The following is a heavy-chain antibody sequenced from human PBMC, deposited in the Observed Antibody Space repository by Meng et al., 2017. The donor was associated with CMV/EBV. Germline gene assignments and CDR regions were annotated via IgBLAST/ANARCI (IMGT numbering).Heavy chain of an antibody. J-gene: IGHJ4*02. Sequence: ETLSLTCTVSGGSISSYYWSWIRQPPGKGLEWVSVIYSGGSTYYADSVKGRFTISRDNSKNTLYLQMNSLRAEDTAVYYCASGIAARSGWGQGTLVTVSS. CDR1: GGSISSYY. D-gene: IGHD6-6*01. V-gene: IGHV3-53*01. CDR2: IYSGGST. CDR3: ASGIAARSG.